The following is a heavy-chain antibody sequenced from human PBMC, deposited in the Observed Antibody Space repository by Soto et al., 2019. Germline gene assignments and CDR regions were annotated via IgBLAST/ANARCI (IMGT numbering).Heavy chain of an antibody. J-gene: IGHJ5*02. Sequence: QVQLQESGPGLVKPSETLSLTCAVSGASIRSYHWSWIRQPAGKGLEWIGRMQHTGNTNYNPSLKNRVPMSVDTSKNQLSLKMTSVTAADTAVYFCAKDVSSRRWFDPWGQGILVIVSS. CDR3: AKDVSSRRWFDP. CDR2: MQHTGNT. CDR1: GASIRSYH. D-gene: IGHD3-16*01. V-gene: IGHV4-4*07.